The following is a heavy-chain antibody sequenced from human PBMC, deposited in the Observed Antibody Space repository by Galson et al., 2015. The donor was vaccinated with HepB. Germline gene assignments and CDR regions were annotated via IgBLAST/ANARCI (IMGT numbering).Heavy chain of an antibody. V-gene: IGHV1-18*01. CDR3: ASGSMRFLEWFSDY. CDR1: GYTFSSFG. D-gene: IGHD3-3*01. Sequence: SVKVSCKATGYTFSSFGINWVRQAPGQGLEWMGWISAYNGNTNYAQKFQGRVTMTTDTSTDAVYMELGSLRSDDTAVYFCASGSMRFLEWFSDYWGQGTLVTVSS. J-gene: IGHJ4*02. CDR2: ISAYNGNT.